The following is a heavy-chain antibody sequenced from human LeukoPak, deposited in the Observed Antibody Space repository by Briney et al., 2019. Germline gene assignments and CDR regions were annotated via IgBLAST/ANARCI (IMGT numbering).Heavy chain of an antibody. J-gene: IGHJ3*02. Sequence: ASVKVSCKASGYTFTCYYMHWVRQAPGQGLEWMGWINPNSGGTNYAQKFQGRVTMTRDTSISTAYMELSRLRSDDKAVYYCAREDPSGSGYADAFDIWGQGRMVTVSS. V-gene: IGHV1-2*02. CDR2: INPNSGGT. D-gene: IGHD3-22*01. CDR3: AREDPSGSGYADAFDI. CDR1: GYTFTCYY.